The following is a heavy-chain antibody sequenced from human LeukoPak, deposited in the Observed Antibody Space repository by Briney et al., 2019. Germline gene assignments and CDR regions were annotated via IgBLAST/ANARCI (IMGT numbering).Heavy chain of an antibody. D-gene: IGHD3-22*01. Sequence: ASVKVSCKASGYTFTGYYMHWVRQAPRQGLEWMGWINPNSGGTNYAQKFQGRVTMTRDTSISTAYMELSRLRSDDTAVYYCARGVLYYYDSSGYADYWGQGTLVTVSS. CDR2: INPNSGGT. V-gene: IGHV1-2*02. CDR3: ARGVLYYYDSSGYADY. J-gene: IGHJ4*02. CDR1: GYTFTGYY.